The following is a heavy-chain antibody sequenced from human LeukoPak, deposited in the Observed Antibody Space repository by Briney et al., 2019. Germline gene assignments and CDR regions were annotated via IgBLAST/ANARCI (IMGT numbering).Heavy chain of an antibody. CDR1: GYTFTSYG. V-gene: IGHV1-18*01. D-gene: IGHD6-13*01. J-gene: IGHJ4*02. CDR3: ARVGGPQQLVPYY. CDR2: ISGSNGNT. Sequence: GASVKVSCKASGYTFTSYGLSWVRQAPGQRLEWMGWISGSNGNTFYAQNLQGRVTMTTDTSTSTAYMELSSLRSEDTAVYYCARVGGPQQLVPYYWGQGTLVTVSS.